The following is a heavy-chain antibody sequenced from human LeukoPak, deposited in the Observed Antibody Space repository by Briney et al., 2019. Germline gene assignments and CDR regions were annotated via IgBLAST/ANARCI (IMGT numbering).Heavy chain of an antibody. D-gene: IGHD3-22*01. CDR2: INPKNGDT. CDR3: ARVPARRITMIVDAFDI. Sequence: ASVKVSCKASGYTFTAYYIHWVRQAPGQGLEWMGRINPKNGDTNYAQKFQDRVTMTRDTSMSAAYMEISRLTYDDTAVYYCARVPARRITMIVDAFDIWGQGTMVTVSS. J-gene: IGHJ3*02. V-gene: IGHV1-2*06. CDR1: GYTFTAYY.